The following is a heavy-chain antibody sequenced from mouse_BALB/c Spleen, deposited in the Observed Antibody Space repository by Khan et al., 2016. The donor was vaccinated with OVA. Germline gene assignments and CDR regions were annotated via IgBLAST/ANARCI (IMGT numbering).Heavy chain of an antibody. CDR3: ASGGYWYFDV. V-gene: IGHV9-3-1*01. CDR2: INTYTGEP. D-gene: IGHD1-1*02. Sequence: GAELKKPGETVKISCKASGYTFTNYGMNWVKQAPGKGLKWMGWINTYTGEPTYTDDFKGRFAFSLVTSASTAYLQINNLKNEDTATYFCASGGYWYFDVWGAGTTVTVSS. CDR1: GYTFTNYG. J-gene: IGHJ1*01.